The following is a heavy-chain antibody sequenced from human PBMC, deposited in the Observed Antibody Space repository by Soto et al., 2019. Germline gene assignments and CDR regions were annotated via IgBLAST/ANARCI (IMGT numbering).Heavy chain of an antibody. D-gene: IGHD6-13*01. V-gene: IGHV5-51*01. CDR3: ARAPRIAAAGTRYYGMDV. Sequence: GESLKISCKGSGYSFTSYWIGWVRQMPGKGLEWMGIIYPGDSDTRYSPSLQGQVTISADKSISTAYLQWSSLKASDTAMYYCARAPRIAAAGTRYYGMDVWGQGTTVTV. CDR2: IYPGDSDT. J-gene: IGHJ6*02. CDR1: GYSFTSYW.